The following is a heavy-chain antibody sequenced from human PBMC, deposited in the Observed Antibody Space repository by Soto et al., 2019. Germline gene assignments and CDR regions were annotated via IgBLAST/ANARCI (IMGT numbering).Heavy chain of an antibody. CDR1: GFTFSIYT. CDR3: TTWLTAHFDY. J-gene: IGHJ4*02. D-gene: IGHD2-21*02. V-gene: IGHV3-23*01. Sequence: GGSLRLSCAASGFTFSIYTLNWVRRAPGKGLEWVATSSDRRTGNTHYSDSVRGRFTLSRDYSRNILFLQMDSRRADDTALYYCTTWLTAHFDYWGRGTQVTVSS. CDR2: SSDRRTGNT.